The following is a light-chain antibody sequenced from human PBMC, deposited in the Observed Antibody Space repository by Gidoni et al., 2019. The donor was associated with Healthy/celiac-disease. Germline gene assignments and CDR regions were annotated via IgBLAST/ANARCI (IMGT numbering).Light chain of an antibody. CDR1: SSDVGGYNY. Sequence: QSALTQPPSASGSPGQSVTIPCPGTSSDVGGYNYVSWYQQHSGKAPKLMIYEVSKRPSGVPDRFSGSKSGNTASLTVSGLQAEDEADYYCSSYAGSNIGVFGGGTKLTVL. V-gene: IGLV2-8*01. CDR3: SSYAGSNIGV. J-gene: IGLJ3*02. CDR2: EVS.